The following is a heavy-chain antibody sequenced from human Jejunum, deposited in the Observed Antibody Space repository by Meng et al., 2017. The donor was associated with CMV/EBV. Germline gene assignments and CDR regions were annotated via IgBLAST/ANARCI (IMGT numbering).Heavy chain of an antibody. V-gene: IGHV3-74*01. CDR1: GFTFSCDW. D-gene: IGHD5-24*01. J-gene: IGHJ4*02. CDR2: IYGDR. CDR3: VRGGDGYGNFEY. Sequence: CEAAGFTFSCDWMHWVRQAPGKGLEWVYRIYGDRSDADFVKGRFTISRDNAKNTLYLKMNSLRAEDKAVNYCVRGGDGYGNFEYWGQGTLVTVSS.